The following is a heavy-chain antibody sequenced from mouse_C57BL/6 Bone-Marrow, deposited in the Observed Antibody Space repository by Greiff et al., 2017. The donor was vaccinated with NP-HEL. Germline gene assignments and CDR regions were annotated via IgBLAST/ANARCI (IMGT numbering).Heavy chain of an antibody. CDR3: ARSTVVANWYFDV. CDR2: IYPSDSET. J-gene: IGHJ1*03. D-gene: IGHD1-1*01. Sequence: QVHVKQPGAELVRPGSSVKLSCKASGYTFTSYWMDWVKQRPGQGLEWIGNIYPSDSETHYNQKFKDKATLTVDKSSSTAYMQLSSLTSEDSAVYYCARSTVVANWYFDVWGTGTTVTVSS. CDR1: GYTFTSYW. V-gene: IGHV1-61*01.